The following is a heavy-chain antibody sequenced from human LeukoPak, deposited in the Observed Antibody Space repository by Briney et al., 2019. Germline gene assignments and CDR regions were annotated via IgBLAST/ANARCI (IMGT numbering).Heavy chain of an antibody. CDR1: GGSISSSSYY. CDR3: ARAPERFLEWLLYD. Sequence: SETLSLTCTVSGGSISSSSYYWGRIRPPPGKGREGIWSLYYSGSTYYNPSLNRRVTISVETSKNQFYLKLSSVTAADTAVYYCARAPERFLEWLLYDWGQGTLVTVSS. D-gene: IGHD3-3*01. J-gene: IGHJ4*02. V-gene: IGHV4-39*01. CDR2: LYYSGST.